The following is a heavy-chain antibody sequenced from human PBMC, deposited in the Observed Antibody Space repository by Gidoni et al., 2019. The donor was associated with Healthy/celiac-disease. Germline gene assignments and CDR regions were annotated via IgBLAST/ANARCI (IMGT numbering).Heavy chain of an antibody. Sequence: QVQLQESGPGLVKPSQTLSLTCTVSGGSISSGGYYWSWIRQHPGKGLEWIGYIYYSGSTYYNPSLKSLVTISVDTSKNQFSLKLSSVTAADTAVYYCARVLSITMIVGSWYFDLWGRGTLVTVSS. V-gene: IGHV4-31*01. D-gene: IGHD3-22*01. CDR2: IYYSGST. CDR1: GGSISSGGYY. CDR3: ARVLSITMIVGSWYFDL. J-gene: IGHJ2*01.